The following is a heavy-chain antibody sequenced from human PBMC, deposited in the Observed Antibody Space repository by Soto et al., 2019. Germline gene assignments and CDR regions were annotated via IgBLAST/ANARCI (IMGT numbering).Heavy chain of an antibody. V-gene: IGHV4-59*08. CDR1: GGSFSSYY. J-gene: IGHJ6*03. D-gene: IGHD2-2*01. CDR2: IYYSGST. Sequence: QVQLQESGPGLVRPSETLSLTCTVSGGSFSSYYWTWIRQSPGKGLAWIGYIYYSGSTDYNPSLRGRLAISIYTSKNQFSRRLNSMTAADTAVYYCVGRDCSGTNCYYLDYYYMDVWGKGTTVTVSS. CDR3: VGRDCSGTNCYYLDYYYMDV.